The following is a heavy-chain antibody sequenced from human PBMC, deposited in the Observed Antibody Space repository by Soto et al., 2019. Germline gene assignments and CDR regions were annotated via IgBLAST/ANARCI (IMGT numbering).Heavy chain of an antibody. J-gene: IGHJ4*02. CDR1: GGTFSSYT. CDR2: IIPILGIA. V-gene: IGHV1-69*04. D-gene: IGHD3-3*01. Sequence: SVKVSCKASGGTFSSYTISWGRQAPGQGLEWMGRIIPILGIANYAQKFQGRVTITADKSTSTAYMELSSLRSEDTAVYYCARDRTRTYYDFWSGYFNWGQGTLVTVSS. CDR3: ARDRTRTYYDFWSGYFN.